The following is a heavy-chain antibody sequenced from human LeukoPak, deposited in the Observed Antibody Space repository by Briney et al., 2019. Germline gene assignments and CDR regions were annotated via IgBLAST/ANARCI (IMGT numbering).Heavy chain of an antibody. CDR2: ISSSSSYI. CDR1: GFTFSSYS. V-gene: IGHV3-21*01. Sequence: GGSLRLSCAASGFTFSSYSMNWVRQAPGKGLEWVSSISSSSSYIYYADSVKGRFTISRDNAKNSLYLQMNSLRAEDTAVYYRARDSEQNHDYGDYPDYWGQGTLVTVSS. J-gene: IGHJ4*02. CDR3: ARDSEQNHDYGDYPDY. D-gene: IGHD4-17*01.